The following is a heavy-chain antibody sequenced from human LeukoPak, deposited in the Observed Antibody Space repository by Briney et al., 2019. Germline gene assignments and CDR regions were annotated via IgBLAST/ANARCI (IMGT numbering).Heavy chain of an antibody. CDR3: ARTYYYDSSGYYLDY. J-gene: IGHJ4*02. CDR1: GGSISSYY. D-gene: IGHD3-22*01. V-gene: IGHV4-59*08. CDR2: IYYSGST. Sequence: SETLSLTCTVSGGSISSYYWSWIRQPPGKGLEWIGYIYYSGSTNYSPSLKSRVTISVDTSKNQFSLKLSSVTAADTAVYYCARTYYYDSSGYYLDYWGQGTLVTVSS.